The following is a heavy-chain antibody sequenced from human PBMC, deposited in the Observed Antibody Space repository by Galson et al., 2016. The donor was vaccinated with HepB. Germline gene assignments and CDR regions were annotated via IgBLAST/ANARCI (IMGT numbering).Heavy chain of an antibody. J-gene: IGHJ6*02. CDR2: VSGSSRA. D-gene: IGHD4-17*01. CDR1: GFTFSSYA. Sequence: SLRLSCAASGFTFSSYAMSWVRQAPGKGLEWVSAVSGSSRAYYADSVKGRFTISRDNSKNTVYLQMNSLRAEDTAVYYCARGDYGAYSPFGMDVWGQGTTVTVSS. V-gene: IGHV3-23*01. CDR3: ARGDYGAYSPFGMDV.